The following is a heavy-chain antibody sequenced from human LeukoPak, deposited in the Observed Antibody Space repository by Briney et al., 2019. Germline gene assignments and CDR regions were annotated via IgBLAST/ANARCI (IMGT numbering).Heavy chain of an antibody. CDR1: GGSFSGYY. J-gene: IGHJ6*02. Sequence: SETLSLTCAVYGGSFSGYYWSWIRQPPGKGLEWIGEINHSGSTNYNPSLKSRVTISVDTSKNQFSLKLSSVTAADTAVYYCARVFDSSSWDYYYYGMDVWGQGTTVTVSS. V-gene: IGHV4-34*01. D-gene: IGHD6-13*01. CDR2: INHSGST. CDR3: ARVFDSSSWDYYYYGMDV.